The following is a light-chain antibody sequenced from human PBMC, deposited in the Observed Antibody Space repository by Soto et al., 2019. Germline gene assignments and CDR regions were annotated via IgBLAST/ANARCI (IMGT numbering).Light chain of an antibody. CDR3: QQYGSSPWT. CDR2: DAS. Sequence: DIQMTQSPSTLSGSVGDRVTITCRASQTIRSRLAWFQQKPGKAPKLLIYDASSLESGVPQRFSGSGSGTEFTLTISSLQTDDFAVYYCQQYGSSPWTFGQGTKVDIK. V-gene: IGKV1-5*01. J-gene: IGKJ1*01. CDR1: QTIRSR.